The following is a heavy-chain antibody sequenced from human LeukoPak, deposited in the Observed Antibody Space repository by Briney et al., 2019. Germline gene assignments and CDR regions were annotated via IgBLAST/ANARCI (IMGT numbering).Heavy chain of an antibody. D-gene: IGHD1-7*01. CDR1: GFTFSTYW. V-gene: IGHV3-7*01. CDR3: ADGTTPDY. CDR2: IKQDGSEK. J-gene: IGHJ4*02. Sequence: GGSLRLSCAASGFTFSTYWMSWVRQAPGRGLEWVASIKQDGSEKYYVDSVKGRFTISRDNAKNTLYLQLNSLRPEDTAVYYCADGTTPDYWGQGTLVTVSS.